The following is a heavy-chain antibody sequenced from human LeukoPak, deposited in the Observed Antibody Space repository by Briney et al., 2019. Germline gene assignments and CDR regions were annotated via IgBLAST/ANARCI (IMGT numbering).Heavy chain of an antibody. V-gene: IGHV1-2*02. CDR3: ARVSSSSTLDY. CDR1: EYTFTGYY. J-gene: IGHJ4*02. D-gene: IGHD6-6*01. Sequence: ASVKVSCKASEYTFTGYYMHWARQAPGQGLEWMGWINPNTGGTNYAQKFQGRVTMTRDTSISTAYMELSRLRSDDTAVYYCARVSSSSTLDYWGQGTLVTVSS. CDR2: INPNTGGT.